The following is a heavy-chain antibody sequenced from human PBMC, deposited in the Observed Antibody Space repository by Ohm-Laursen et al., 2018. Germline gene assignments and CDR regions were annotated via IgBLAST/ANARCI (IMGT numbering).Heavy chain of an antibody. CDR2: ISWNSGSI. J-gene: IGHJ6*02. D-gene: IGHD3-3*01. Sequence: SLRLSCAASGFTFDDYAMHWVRQAPGKGLEWVSGISWNSGSIGYADSVKGRFTISRDNAKNSLYLQMNSLRAEDTALYYCAVLGSGYSDAYHYYGMDVWGQGTTVTVSS. CDR3: AVLGSGYSDAYHYYGMDV. CDR1: GFTFDDYA. V-gene: IGHV3-9*01.